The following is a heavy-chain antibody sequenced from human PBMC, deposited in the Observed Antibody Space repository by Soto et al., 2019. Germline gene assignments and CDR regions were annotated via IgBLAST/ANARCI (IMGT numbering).Heavy chain of an antibody. J-gene: IGHJ4*02. CDR1: GGTISGGGDS. CDR2: IYHSGST. V-gene: IGHV4-30-2*01. D-gene: IGHD2-15*01. CDR3: ARVTVVRSGPYFDY. Sequence: PSETMCLTCGVSGGTISGGGDSWSWIRQPPGKGLEWIGYIYHSGSTYYNPSLKSRVTISVDRSKNQFSLKLSSVTAADTAVYYCARVTVVRSGPYFDYWGQGTLVTVSS.